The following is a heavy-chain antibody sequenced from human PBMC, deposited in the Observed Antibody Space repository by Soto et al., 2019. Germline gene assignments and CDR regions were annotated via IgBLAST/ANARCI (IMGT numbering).Heavy chain of an antibody. CDR2: IYYSGST. CDR3: ASARFYYDSSEGRYGMDV. Sequence: QMQLQESGPGLVKPSQTLSLTCTVSGGSFNIGDYYWSWIRQPPGKGLEWIGSIYYSGSTYYNPSLKSRINISVDTSKNQFSLRLSSVTAADTAVYYCASARFYYDSSEGRYGMDVWGQGTTVTVSS. J-gene: IGHJ6*02. D-gene: IGHD3-22*01. V-gene: IGHV4-30-4*01. CDR1: GGSFNIGDYY.